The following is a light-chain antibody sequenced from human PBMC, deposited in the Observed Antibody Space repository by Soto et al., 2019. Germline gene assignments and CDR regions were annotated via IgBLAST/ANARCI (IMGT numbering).Light chain of an antibody. Sequence: QSLLTQPPSASGTPGQRFTISCSGSISNIGSNYVYWYQQLPGTAPKLLIYSNNQRPSGVPDRFSGSKSGTSASLAISGLRSEDEADYYCAAWDDSLSGQVFGTGTKVTVL. CDR2: SNN. J-gene: IGLJ1*01. V-gene: IGLV1-47*02. CDR3: AAWDDSLSGQV. CDR1: ISNIGSNY.